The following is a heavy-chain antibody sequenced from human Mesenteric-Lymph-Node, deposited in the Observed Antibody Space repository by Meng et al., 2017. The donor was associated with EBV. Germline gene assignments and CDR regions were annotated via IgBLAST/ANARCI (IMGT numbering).Heavy chain of an antibody. Sequence: VQSGADWKKPGASVRFSCKASGYTFTAHYIHWVRQAPGQGLEWMGRINTNSGVTKFAQNFRGRVSMTTDTSISTAYLELTILRSDDTALYYCGRDRALSALGYDLDFWGQGTLVTVSS. CDR3: GRDRALSALGYDLDF. J-gene: IGHJ4*02. CDR1: GYTFTAHY. D-gene: IGHD5-18*01. V-gene: IGHV1-2*06. CDR2: INTNSGVT.